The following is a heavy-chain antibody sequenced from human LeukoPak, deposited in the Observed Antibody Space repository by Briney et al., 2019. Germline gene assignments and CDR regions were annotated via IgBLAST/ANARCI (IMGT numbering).Heavy chain of an antibody. Sequence: ASVKVSCKASGGTFSSYAISWVRQAPGQGLEWMGGIIPIFGTANYAQKFQGRVTITADESTSTAYMELSSLRSEDTAVYYCASSSGYSLYYYGMDVWGQGTTVTVSS. V-gene: IGHV1-69*13. D-gene: IGHD3-22*01. CDR2: IIPIFGTA. CDR3: ASSSGYSLYYYGMDV. CDR1: GGTFSSYA. J-gene: IGHJ6*02.